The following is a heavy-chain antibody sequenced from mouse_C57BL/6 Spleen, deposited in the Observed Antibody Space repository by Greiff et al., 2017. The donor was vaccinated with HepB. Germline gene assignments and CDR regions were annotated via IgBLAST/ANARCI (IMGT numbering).Heavy chain of an antibody. Sequence: DVKVEESGGGLVKPGGSLKLSCAASGFTFSDYGMHWVRQAPEKGLEWVAYISSGSSTIYYADTVKGRFTISRDNAKNTLFLQMSSLRSEDTAMYYGARPRYGYDGGFYAMDYWGQGTSVTVSS. J-gene: IGHJ4*01. CDR3: ARPRYGYDGGFYAMDY. CDR2: ISSGSSTI. V-gene: IGHV5-17*01. D-gene: IGHD2-2*01. CDR1: GFTFSDYG.